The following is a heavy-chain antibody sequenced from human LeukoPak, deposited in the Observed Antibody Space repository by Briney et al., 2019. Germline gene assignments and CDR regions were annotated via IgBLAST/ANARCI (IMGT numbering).Heavy chain of an antibody. CDR2: ISYDGSNK. CDR3: ARDRTPWFGELFFDC. CDR1: GFTFSRYA. J-gene: IGHJ4*02. D-gene: IGHD3-10*01. Sequence: GGSLRLSCATSGFTFSRYAMHWVRQAPGKGLEWVAVISYDGSNKYYADSVKGRFTISRDNSKNTLYLQMNSLRAEDTAVYYCARDRTPWFGELFFDCWGQGTLVTVSS. V-gene: IGHV3-30*04.